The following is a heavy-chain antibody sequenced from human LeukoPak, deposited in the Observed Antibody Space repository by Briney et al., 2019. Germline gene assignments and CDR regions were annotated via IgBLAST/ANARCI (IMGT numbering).Heavy chain of an antibody. D-gene: IGHD3-22*01. CDR3: ARTYDHTGSHYYYYMDV. Sequence: GGSLRLSCAASGFTFNSYTMNWVRQAPGQGLEWVSFISSGSDTIYYADSVKGRFTISRDNAKNSLSLQMNSLSAEDTAVYFCARTYDHTGSHYYYYMDVWGKGTTVTVSS. J-gene: IGHJ6*03. V-gene: IGHV3-48*01. CDR2: ISSGSDTI. CDR1: GFTFNSYT.